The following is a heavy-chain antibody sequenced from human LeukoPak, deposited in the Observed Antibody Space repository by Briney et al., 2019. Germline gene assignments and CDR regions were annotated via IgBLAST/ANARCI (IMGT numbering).Heavy chain of an antibody. J-gene: IGHJ4*02. CDR1: GGTFISYA. Sequence: SVKVSCKASGGTFISYAISWVRQAPGQGLEWMGGIIPIFGAANYAQKFQGRVTITADESTSTAYMELSSLRSEDTTVYYCARDHDSSGYYRYYFDYWGQGTLVTVSS. D-gene: IGHD3-22*01. CDR3: ARDHDSSGYYRYYFDY. CDR2: IIPIFGAA. V-gene: IGHV1-69*13.